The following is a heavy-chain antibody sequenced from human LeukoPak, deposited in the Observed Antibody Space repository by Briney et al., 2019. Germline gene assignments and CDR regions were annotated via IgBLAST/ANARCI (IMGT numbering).Heavy chain of an antibody. D-gene: IGHD2-15*01. Sequence: GGSLRLSCAASGFTFSSYGMHWVRQAPGKGREYVSAISSNGGSTYYANSVKGRFTISRDNSNTTLYLQMGSLRAEDMAAYYCARGCSGGSCYVYWGQGTLVPVSS. CDR2: ISSNGGST. CDR1: GFTFSSYG. J-gene: IGHJ4*02. V-gene: IGHV3-64*01. CDR3: ARGCSGGSCYVY.